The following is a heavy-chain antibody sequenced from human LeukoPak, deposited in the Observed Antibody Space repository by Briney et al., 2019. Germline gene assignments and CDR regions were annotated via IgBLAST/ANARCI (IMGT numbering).Heavy chain of an antibody. J-gene: IGHJ3*02. CDR2: ISSSGSTI. Sequence: GGSLRLSCAASGFTFSSYEMNWVRQAPGKGLEWVSYISSSGSTIHYADSVKGRFTISRDNAKNSLYLQMNSLRAEDTAVYYCARDTRNVVVVAAGAFDIWGQGTMVTVSS. V-gene: IGHV3-48*03. CDR3: ARDTRNVVVVAAGAFDI. CDR1: GFTFSSYE. D-gene: IGHD2-15*01.